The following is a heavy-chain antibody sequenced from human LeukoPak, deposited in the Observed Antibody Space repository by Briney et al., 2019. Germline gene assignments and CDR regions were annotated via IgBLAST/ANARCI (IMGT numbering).Heavy chain of an antibody. V-gene: IGHV3-30-3*01. CDR3: ARGAPLLPGSSSSPY. CDR1: GFTFSSYA. J-gene: IGHJ4*02. CDR2: ISYDGSNK. D-gene: IGHD6-6*01. Sequence: PGRSLRLSCAASGFTFSSYAMHWVRQAPGKGLEWVAVISYDGSNKYYADSVKGRFTISRDNSKNTLYLQMNSLRAEDTAVYYCARGAPLLPGSSSSPYWGQGTLVTVSS.